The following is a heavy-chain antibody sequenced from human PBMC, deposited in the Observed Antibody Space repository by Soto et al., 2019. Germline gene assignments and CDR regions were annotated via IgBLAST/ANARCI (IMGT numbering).Heavy chain of an antibody. CDR2: IIPILGIA. D-gene: IGHD2-15*01. CDR1: GGTISSYT. V-gene: IGHV1-69*02. J-gene: IGHJ3*02. Sequence: SVKVSCKASGGTISSYTISWVRQAPGQGLEWMGRIIPILGIANYAQKFQGRVTITADKSTSTAYMELSSLRSEDTAVYYCAGGYCSGGSCYGAFDIWGQGTMVTVS. CDR3: AGGYCSGGSCYGAFDI.